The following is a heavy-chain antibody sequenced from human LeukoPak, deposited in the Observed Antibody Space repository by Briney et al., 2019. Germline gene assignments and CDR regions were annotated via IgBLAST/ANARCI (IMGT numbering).Heavy chain of an antibody. CDR3: AKEVRSTSLSYFDC. D-gene: IGHD1-26*01. Sequence: GGSLRLSCAASGFTFSSYAMSWVRQAPGKGLEWVSAISGSGGSTYYADPVKGRFSTSRDNSKNTLYLQMSSLRDDDTAVYYCAKEVRSTSLSYFDCWGQGSLVTVSS. V-gene: IGHV3-23*01. J-gene: IGHJ4*02. CDR1: GFTFSSYA. CDR2: ISGSGGST.